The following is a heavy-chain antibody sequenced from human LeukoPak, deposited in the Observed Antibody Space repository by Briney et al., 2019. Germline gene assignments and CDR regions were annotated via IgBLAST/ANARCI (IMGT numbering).Heavy chain of an antibody. CDR3: ASVGSGSYHYFDY. CDR1: GGSISSYY. D-gene: IGHD1-26*01. CDR2: IYYSGNT. Sequence: SETLSLTCTVSGGSISSYYWSWIRQPPGRGLEWIGYIYYSGNTNYNPSLKSRVTISIDTSKNQLSLKLSSVTAADTAVYYCASVGSGSYHYFDYWGQGTLVTVSS. J-gene: IGHJ4*02. V-gene: IGHV4-59*01.